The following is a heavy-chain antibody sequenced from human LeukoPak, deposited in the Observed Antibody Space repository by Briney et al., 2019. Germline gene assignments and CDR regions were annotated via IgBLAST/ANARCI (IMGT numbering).Heavy chain of an antibody. Sequence: GASVKVSCKASGYTFTSYDISWVRQATGQGLEWMGWMNPNSGNTGYAQKFQGRVTITRNTSISTAYMELSSLRSEDTAVYYCARGVLRRAAAVNDYYYMDVWGKGTTVTVSS. CDR1: GYTFTSYD. D-gene: IGHD6-13*01. CDR2: MNPNSGNT. V-gene: IGHV1-8*03. J-gene: IGHJ6*03. CDR3: ARGVLRRAAAVNDYYYMDV.